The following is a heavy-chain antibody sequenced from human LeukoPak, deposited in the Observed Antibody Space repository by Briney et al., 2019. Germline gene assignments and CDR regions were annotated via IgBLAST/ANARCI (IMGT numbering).Heavy chain of an antibody. Sequence: GGSLRPSCAASGFTFSSYSMNWVRQAPGKGLEWVSYISSSSSTIYYADSVKGRFTISRDNAKNSLYLQMNSLRAEDTAVYYCARGPPRMATISPSDYWGQGTLVTVSS. V-gene: IGHV3-48*01. CDR1: GFTFSSYS. J-gene: IGHJ4*02. CDR2: ISSSSSTI. CDR3: ARGPPRMATISPSDY. D-gene: IGHD5-12*01.